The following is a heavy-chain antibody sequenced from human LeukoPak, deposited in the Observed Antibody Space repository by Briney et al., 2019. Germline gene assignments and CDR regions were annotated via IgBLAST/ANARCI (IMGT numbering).Heavy chain of an antibody. J-gene: IGHJ4*02. CDR1: GGTFSSYA. CDR3: AREVVVGATSCFDY. CDR2: IIPILGIA. D-gene: IGHD1-26*01. Sequence: SVKVSCKASGGTFSSYAFSWVRQAPGQGLEWMGRIIPILGIANYAQKFQGRVTITADKSTSTAYMELSSLRSEDTAVYYCAREVVVGATSCFDYWGQGTLVTVSS. V-gene: IGHV1-69*04.